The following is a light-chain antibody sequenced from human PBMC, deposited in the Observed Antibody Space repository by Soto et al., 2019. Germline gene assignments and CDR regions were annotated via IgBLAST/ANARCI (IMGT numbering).Light chain of an antibody. CDR2: RNN. Sequence: QPVLTQPPSVSGAPGQRVTISCTGSSSNIGAGYDVHWYQQFPGRAPKILIYRNNNRPSGVPDRFFGSKSGTSASLAITGLQAEDEADYYCQSYDISLGGSNVFGGGTKPPS. CDR3: QSYDISLGGSNV. J-gene: IGLJ1*01. V-gene: IGLV1-40*01. CDR1: SSNIGAGYD.